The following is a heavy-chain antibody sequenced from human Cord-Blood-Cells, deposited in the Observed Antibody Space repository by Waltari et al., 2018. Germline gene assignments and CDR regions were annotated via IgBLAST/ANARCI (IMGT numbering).Heavy chain of an antibody. D-gene: IGHD2-21*02. CDR3: ARHGRKSAYCGGDCYIDY. CDR2: IYPGDSET. J-gene: IGHJ4*02. V-gene: IGHV5-51*01. CDR1: GYSFTSYW. Sequence: EVQLVQSGAEVKKPGESLKISCKGSGYSFTSYWIGWVRQMPGKGLEWMGIIYPGDSETRYSPSFQGQVTISADKSISTAYLQGSSLKASDTAMYYCARHGRKSAYCGGDCYIDYWGQGTLVTVSS.